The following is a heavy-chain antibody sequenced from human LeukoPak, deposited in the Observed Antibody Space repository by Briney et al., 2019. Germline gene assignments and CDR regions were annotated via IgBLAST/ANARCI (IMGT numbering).Heavy chain of an antibody. D-gene: IGHD1-1*01. CDR3: ARDKNWNDVSSFDY. Sequence: ASVKVSCKASGYTSSNYGIIWVRQAPGQGLEWMGWISDYNGKTSYAQELQGRVTMTTDTSTSTAYMELRSLRSDDTAVYYCARDKNWNDVSSFDYWGQGTLVTVSS. V-gene: IGHV1-18*01. J-gene: IGHJ4*02. CDR2: ISDYNGKT. CDR1: GYTSSNYG.